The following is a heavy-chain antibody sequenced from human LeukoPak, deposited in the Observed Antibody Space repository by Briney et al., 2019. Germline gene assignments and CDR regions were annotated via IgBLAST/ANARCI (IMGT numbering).Heavy chain of an antibody. Sequence: ETLSLTCSVSGHSIINSYYWGWIRQPPGKGLEWVSTISGSGSSTYYADSVKGRFTISRDNSKNTLYLQMNSLKTEDTAVYYCTTDHDSSGYYRWGQGTLVTVSS. CDR2: ISGSGSST. J-gene: IGHJ4*02. CDR3: TTDHDSSGYYR. CDR1: GHSIINSY. V-gene: IGHV3-23*01. D-gene: IGHD3-22*01.